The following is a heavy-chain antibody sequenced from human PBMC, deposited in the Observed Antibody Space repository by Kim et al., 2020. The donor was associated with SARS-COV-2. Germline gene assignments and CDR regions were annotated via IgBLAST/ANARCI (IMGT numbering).Heavy chain of an antibody. CDR1: GGSVSSGSYY. CDR2: IYYSGST. J-gene: IGHJ5*02. Sequence: SETLSLTCTVSGGSVSSGSYYWSWIRQPPGKGLEWIGYIYYSGSTNYNPSLKSRVTISVDTSKNQFSLKLSSVTAADTAVYYCARGMSYYYDSSGLNWFDPWVQGTLVTVSS. CDR3: ARGMSYYYDSSGLNWFDP. V-gene: IGHV4-61*01. D-gene: IGHD3-22*01.